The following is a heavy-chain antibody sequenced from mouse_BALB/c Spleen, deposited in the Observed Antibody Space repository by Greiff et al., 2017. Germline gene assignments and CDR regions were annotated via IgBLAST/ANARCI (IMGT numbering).Heavy chain of an antibody. J-gene: IGHJ2*01. V-gene: IGHV1S34*01. CDR2: ISCYNGAT. CDR3: AREDRLLDY. D-gene: IGHD2-3*01. Sequence: LVKTGASVKISCKASGYSFTGYYMHWVKQSHGKSLERIGYISCYNGATSYNQKFKGKATFTVDTSSSTAYMQFNSLTSEDSAVYYCAREDRLLDYWGQGTTLTVSS. CDR1: GYSFTGYY.